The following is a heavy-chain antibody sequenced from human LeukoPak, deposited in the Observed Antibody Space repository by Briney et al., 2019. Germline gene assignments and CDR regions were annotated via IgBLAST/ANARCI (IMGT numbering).Heavy chain of an antibody. D-gene: IGHD2-2*01. V-gene: IGHV4-59*01. CDR3: ASKVYCSSTSCYGEH. CDR1: GGSFSGYY. CDR2: IYYSGST. J-gene: IGHJ1*01. Sequence: SETLSLTCAVYGGSFSGYYWSWIRQPPGKGLEWIGYIYYSGSTNYNPSLKSRVTISVDTSKNQFSLKLSSVTAADTAVYYCASKVYCSSTSCYGEHWGQGTLVTVSS.